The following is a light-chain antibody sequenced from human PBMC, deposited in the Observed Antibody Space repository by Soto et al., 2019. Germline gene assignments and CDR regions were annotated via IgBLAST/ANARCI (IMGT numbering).Light chain of an antibody. CDR3: QQSYGTPYT. Sequence: DIQMTQSPSSLSASVRDRVTITCRASQNINSYLNWYQQKPGKAPKLLIYATASLQSGVPSRFSGSGSGTDFTLTISSLQPEDFATYYCQQSYGTPYTFGQGTKLEIK. V-gene: IGKV1-39*01. J-gene: IGKJ2*01. CDR1: QNINSY. CDR2: ATA.